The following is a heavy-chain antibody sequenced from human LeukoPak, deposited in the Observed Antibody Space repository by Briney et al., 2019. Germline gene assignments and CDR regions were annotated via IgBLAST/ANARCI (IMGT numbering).Heavy chain of an antibody. V-gene: IGHV4-34*01. CDR3: ARAPYQLLYGGLDY. D-gene: IGHD2-2*01. Sequence: SETLSLTCAVYGGSFSGYYWSWLRQPPGKGLEWIGEINHSGSTNYNPSLKSRVTISVDTSKNQFSLKLSSVTAADTAVYYCARAPYQLLYGGLDYWGQGTLVTVSS. CDR1: GGSFSGYY. J-gene: IGHJ4*02. CDR2: INHSGST.